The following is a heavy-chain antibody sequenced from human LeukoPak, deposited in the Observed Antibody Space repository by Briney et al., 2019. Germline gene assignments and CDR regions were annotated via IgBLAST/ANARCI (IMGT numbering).Heavy chain of an antibody. CDR2: IVGDGSST. D-gene: IGHD2/OR15-2a*01. V-gene: IGHV3-74*01. Sequence: GGSLRLSCAASRFTFSSHWMHWVRQAPGKGLVWVARIVGDGSSTAYADSVKGRFAISRDNAKNTLYLQMNGLRAEDTALYYCIRSKEGGFSWGQGTLVTVSS. J-gene: IGHJ4*02. CDR1: RFTFSSHW. CDR3: IRSKEGGFS.